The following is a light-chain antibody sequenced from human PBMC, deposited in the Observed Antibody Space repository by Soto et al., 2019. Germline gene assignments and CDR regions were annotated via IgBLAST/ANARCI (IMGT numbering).Light chain of an antibody. V-gene: IGLV1-44*01. Sequence: QSVLTQPPSASGTPGQRVTISCSGSSSNIGSNTVNWYQQLPGTAPKLLIYTDNQRPSGVPDRFSGSKSGTSASLAISRLLSEDEADYYCAAWDDSLIALVFGGGTKVTVL. CDR3: AAWDDSLIALV. J-gene: IGLJ3*02. CDR2: TDN. CDR1: SSNIGSNT.